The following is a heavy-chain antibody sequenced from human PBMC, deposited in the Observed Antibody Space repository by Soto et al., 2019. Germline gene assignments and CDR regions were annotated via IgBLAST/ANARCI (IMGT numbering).Heavy chain of an antibody. D-gene: IGHD2-2*03. CDR1: GYTFTSYY. CDR3: ARDLGIVVVPAAMAFDY. J-gene: IGHJ4*02. V-gene: IGHV1-46*03. Sequence: ASVKVSCKASGYTFTSYYMHWVRQAPGQGLEWMGIINPSGGSTSYAQKFQGRVTMTRGTSTSTVYMELSSLRSEDTAVYYCARDLGIVVVPAAMAFDYWGQGTLVTVSS. CDR2: INPSGGST.